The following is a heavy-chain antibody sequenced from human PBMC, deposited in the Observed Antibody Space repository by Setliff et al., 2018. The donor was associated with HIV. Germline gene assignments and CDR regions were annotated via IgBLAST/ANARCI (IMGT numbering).Heavy chain of an antibody. Sequence: SETLSLTCTVSGGFISSSSYYWSWVRQPAGRGLEWIGRIYTSGSTNYNPSLKSRVTMSVDTSKNQFSLNLTSVTAADTAVYYCARGRFVGFDYWGQGTLVTVSS. D-gene: IGHD3-16*02. CDR2: IYTSGST. CDR3: ARGRFVGFDY. J-gene: IGHJ4*02. V-gene: IGHV4-61*02. CDR1: GGFISSSSYY.